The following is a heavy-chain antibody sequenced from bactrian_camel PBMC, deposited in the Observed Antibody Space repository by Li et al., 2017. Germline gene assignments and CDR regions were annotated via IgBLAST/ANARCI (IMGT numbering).Heavy chain of an antibody. V-gene: IGHV3S40*01. CDR1: GESSSGYY. CDR2: ISTPDGGVK. CDR3: ATVGPAVFGL. Sequence: DVQLVESGGGSVQAGGSLRLSCVVSGESSSGYYMGWFRQSPGNERERVACISTPDGGVKSYADAVQGRFTISRDNAKNTVYLQMTTLASEDAGLYYCATVGPAVFGLWGQGTQV. J-gene: IGHJ6*01.